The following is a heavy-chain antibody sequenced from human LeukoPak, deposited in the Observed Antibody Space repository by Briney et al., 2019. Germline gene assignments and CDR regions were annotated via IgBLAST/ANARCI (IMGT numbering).Heavy chain of an antibody. V-gene: IGHV3-30*02. CDR3: AKADSGTYYGLGDYFDY. Sequence: GGSLRLSCAASGFTFSSYGMHWVRQAPGKGLVWVAFIRYDGSDKYYGDSVKGQFTISRDNSKNTLYLQMNSLRAEDTAVYYRAKADSGTYYGLGDYFDYWGQGTLVTVSS. J-gene: IGHJ4*02. CDR1: GFTFSSYG. CDR2: IRYDGSDK. D-gene: IGHD1-26*01.